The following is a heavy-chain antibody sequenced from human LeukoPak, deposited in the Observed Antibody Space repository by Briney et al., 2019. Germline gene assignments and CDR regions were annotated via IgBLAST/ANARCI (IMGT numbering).Heavy chain of an antibody. Sequence: GGSLRLSCAASGFTFSGSAMHWVRQASGKGLEWVGRIRSKANSYATAYAASVKGRFTISRDDSKNTAYLQMNSLRAEDTAVYYCARDQWLLVAFDIWGQGTMVTVSS. J-gene: IGHJ3*02. CDR3: ARDQWLLVAFDI. CDR2: IRSKANSYAT. V-gene: IGHV3-73*01. D-gene: IGHD3-22*01. CDR1: GFTFSGSA.